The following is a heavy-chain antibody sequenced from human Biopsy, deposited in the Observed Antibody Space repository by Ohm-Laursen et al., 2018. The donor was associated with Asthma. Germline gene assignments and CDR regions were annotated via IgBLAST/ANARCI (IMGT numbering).Heavy chain of an antibody. CDR1: GFVFSQCG. CDR2: VSSDGHNK. J-gene: IGHJ3*02. V-gene: IGHV3-30*03. Sequence: RSLRLSCTASGFVFSQCGMYWVRQGPGKGLEWVALVSSDGHNKYYEDSVKGRFTISRDNSRNRLYLQINRLTVEDSAVYFCARQSGQDYGDSSGFDIWGQGTKVAVSS. CDR3: ARQSGQDYGDSSGFDI. D-gene: IGHD3-22*01.